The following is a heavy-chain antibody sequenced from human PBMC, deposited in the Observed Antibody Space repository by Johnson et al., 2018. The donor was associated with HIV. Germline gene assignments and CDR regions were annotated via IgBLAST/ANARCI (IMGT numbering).Heavy chain of an antibody. CDR1: AVSGFSVSSNY. CDR2: ISGSGYRT. V-gene: IGHV3-23*04. D-gene: IGHD6-19*01. Sequence: VQLVESGGGLVQPGGSLRLSCAASAVSGFSVSSNYINWVRQAPGKGLEWVSPISGSGYRTYYADSVKGRFTISRDNSKNTLYLQMNSLRAEDTAVYYCAGRSSAWYEDAFDIWGQGTMVTVSS. J-gene: IGHJ3*02. CDR3: AGRSSAWYEDAFDI.